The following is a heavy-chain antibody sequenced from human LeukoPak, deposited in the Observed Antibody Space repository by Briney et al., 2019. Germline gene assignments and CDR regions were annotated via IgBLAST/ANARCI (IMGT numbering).Heavy chain of an antibody. CDR2: IYTSGST. CDR3: ARVTGYVIEDYFDY. J-gene: IGHJ4*02. CDR1: GGSISSYY. D-gene: IGHD3-22*01. V-gene: IGHV4-4*07. Sequence: SETLSLTCTVSGGSISSYYWSWIRQPAGKGLEWIGRIYTSGSTNYNPSLKSRVTMSVDTSKNQFSLKLSSVTAADTAVYYCARVTGYVIEDYFDYWGQGTLVTVSS.